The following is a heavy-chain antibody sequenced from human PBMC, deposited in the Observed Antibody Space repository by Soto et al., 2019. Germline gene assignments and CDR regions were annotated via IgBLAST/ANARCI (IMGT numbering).Heavy chain of an antibody. CDR2: IIPIFGTA. CDR3: ASAMNYYGSGSYPPRHQYHYYGMDV. CDR1: GDTFSSYA. D-gene: IGHD3-10*01. V-gene: IGHV1-69*13. J-gene: IGHJ6*02. Sequence: SVKVSCKASGDTFSSYAISWVRQAPGQGLEWMGGIIPIFGTANYAQKFQGRVTITADESTSTAYMELSSLRSEDTAVYYCASAMNYYGSGSYPPRHQYHYYGMDVRGQGTTVTVSS.